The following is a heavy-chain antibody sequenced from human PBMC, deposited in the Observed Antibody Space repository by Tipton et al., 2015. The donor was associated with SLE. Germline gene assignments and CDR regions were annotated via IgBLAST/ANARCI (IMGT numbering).Heavy chain of an antibody. D-gene: IGHD1-26*01. CDR2: IHYSGST. V-gene: IGHV4-61*05. CDR1: GGSISSSSYY. Sequence: TLSLTCTVSGGSISSSSYYWGWIRQPPGKGLEWIGYIHYSGSTNYNPSLKSRVTISVDTSKNQFSLKLSSVTAADTAVYYCAREGGSPHYGMDVWGQGTTVTVSS. CDR3: AREGGSPHYGMDV. J-gene: IGHJ6*02.